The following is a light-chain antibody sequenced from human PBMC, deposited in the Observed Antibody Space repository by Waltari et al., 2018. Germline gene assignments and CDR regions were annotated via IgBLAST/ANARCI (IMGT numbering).Light chain of an antibody. CDR3: LQDYNYPWT. Sequence: AIQMTQSPSSLPASVGHRVTITCRASQGIRNDLGWYQQKAGKAPKLLIYAASSLQTEVPSRFSGSGSGTDFTLTISSLQPEDIATYYCLQDYNYPWTFGQGTKVEIQ. CDR1: QGIRND. CDR2: AAS. J-gene: IGKJ1*01. V-gene: IGKV1-6*01.